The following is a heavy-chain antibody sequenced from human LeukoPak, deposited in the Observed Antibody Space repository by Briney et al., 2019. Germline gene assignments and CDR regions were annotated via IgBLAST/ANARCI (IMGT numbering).Heavy chain of an antibody. Sequence: GESLKISCKGSGYSFTSYWIGWVRQMPGKGLEWMGLIFPGDSETIYSPSFQGQVTISADKSINTAYLRWSSLKASDTAMYYCATSESQTRFDYWGQGTLVTVSS. J-gene: IGHJ4*02. CDR3: ATSESQTRFDY. CDR1: GYSFTSYW. D-gene: IGHD1/OR15-1a*01. CDR2: IFPGDSET. V-gene: IGHV5-51*01.